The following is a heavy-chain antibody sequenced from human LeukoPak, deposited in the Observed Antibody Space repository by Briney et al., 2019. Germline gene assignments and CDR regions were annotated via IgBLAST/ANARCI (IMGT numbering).Heavy chain of an antibody. CDR2: ISSSGSTI. J-gene: IGHJ6*02. CDR1: GLTFSDYY. Sequence: SLRLSCAASGLTFSDYYMSWIRQAPGKGLEWASYISSSGSTIYYADSVKGRFTISRDKAKNSLYLQMNSLRAEDTAVYYCARVQGQTTVTYYYYYYGMDVWGQGTTVTVSS. CDR3: ARVQGQTTVTYYYYYYGMDV. D-gene: IGHD4-17*01. V-gene: IGHV3-11*01.